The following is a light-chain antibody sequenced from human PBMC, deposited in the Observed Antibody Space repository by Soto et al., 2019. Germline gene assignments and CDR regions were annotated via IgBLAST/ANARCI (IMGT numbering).Light chain of an antibody. V-gene: IGKV1-5*03. Sequence: DIQMTQSPSTLSASVGDTVTITCRASQSINSWLAWYQQKPGKAPKLLIYKTSSLESWVPPRFSGSESGTEFTLTICSLQPDEFATCSCQQYHTLYTFGQGSKLEIK. CDR3: QQYHTLYT. J-gene: IGKJ2*01. CDR2: KTS. CDR1: QSINSW.